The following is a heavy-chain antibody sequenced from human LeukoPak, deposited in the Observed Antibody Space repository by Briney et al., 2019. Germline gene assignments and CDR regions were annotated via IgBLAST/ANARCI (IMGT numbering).Heavy chain of an antibody. J-gene: IGHJ5*02. V-gene: IGHV3-7*01. CDR2: IKQDGSEK. CDR3: ARVGVSSNYAKFDP. CDR1: GFTSSSYW. D-gene: IGHD4-11*01. Sequence: GGSLRLSCAASGFTSSSYWMSWVRQAPGKGLEWVANIKQDGSEKYYVDSVKGRFTISRDNAKNSLYLQMNSLRAEDTAVYYCARVGVSSNYAKFDPWGQGTLVTVSS.